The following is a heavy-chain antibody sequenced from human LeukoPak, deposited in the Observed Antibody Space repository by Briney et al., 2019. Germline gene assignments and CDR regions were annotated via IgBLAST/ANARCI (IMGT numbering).Heavy chain of an antibody. D-gene: IGHD5-24*01. CDR1: GFTVSNNH. CDR2: IDSRHNT. CDR3: ARESTPLRGAFDP. Sequence: GGSLRLSCAASGFTVSNNHMSWVRQAPGKGLEWVSVIDSRHNTYHADSVKGRFTISRHTSKNTLYLQMNSLRAEDTAVYYCARESTPLRGAFDPWGPGTLVTVSS. V-gene: IGHV3-53*04. J-gene: IGHJ5*02.